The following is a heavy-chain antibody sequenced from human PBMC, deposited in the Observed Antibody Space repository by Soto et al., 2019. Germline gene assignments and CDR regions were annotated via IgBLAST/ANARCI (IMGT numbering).Heavy chain of an antibody. D-gene: IGHD1-20*01. J-gene: IGHJ5*02. Sequence: QVQLQESGPGLVKPSGTLSLTCAVSGGSISSSNWWSWVRQPPGKGLEWIGEIYHSGSPNYNPSLKSRVTISVDKSKNQSSLKLSYVTAAETAVYYCARDGPFNLYNWFDPWGQGTLVTVSS. CDR1: GGSISSSNW. CDR2: IYHSGSP. V-gene: IGHV4-4*02. CDR3: ARDGPFNLYNWFDP.